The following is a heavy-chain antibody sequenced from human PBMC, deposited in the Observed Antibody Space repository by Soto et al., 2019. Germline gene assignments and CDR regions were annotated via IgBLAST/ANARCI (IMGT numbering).Heavy chain of an antibody. J-gene: IGHJ6*02. Sequence: EVQLVESGGGLVQPGGSLKLSCAASGFTFSGSAMHWVRQASGKGLEWVGRIRSKANSYATAYAASVKGRFTISRDDSKNTAYLQMNSLKTEDTAVYYCTRHSTWGYYYYGMDVWGQGTTVTVSS. D-gene: IGHD3-16*01. CDR3: TRHSTWGYYYYGMDV. V-gene: IGHV3-73*01. CDR2: IRSKANSYAT. CDR1: GFTFSGSA.